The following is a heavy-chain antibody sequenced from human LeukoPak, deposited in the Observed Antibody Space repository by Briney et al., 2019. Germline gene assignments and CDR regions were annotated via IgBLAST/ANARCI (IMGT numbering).Heavy chain of an antibody. Sequence: GGSLRLSCAASGNYWMHWVRQAPGKGLVWVSHINSDGSWTSYADSVKGRFTISKDNAQNTVYLQMNSLRAEDTAVYYCVSFYETYWGRGTLVTVSS. V-gene: IGHV3-74*01. CDR1: GNYW. J-gene: IGHJ4*02. CDR2: INSDGSWT. D-gene: IGHD2/OR15-2a*01. CDR3: VSFYETY.